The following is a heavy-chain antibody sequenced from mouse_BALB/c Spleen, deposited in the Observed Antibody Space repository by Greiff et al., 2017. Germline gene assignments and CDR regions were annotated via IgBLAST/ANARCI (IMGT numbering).Heavy chain of an antibody. J-gene: IGHJ2*01. CDR1: GFTFSSYG. CDR3: ARGPYYYGSSYFDY. D-gene: IGHD1-1*01. V-gene: IGHV5-6-3*01. Sequence: EVKVVESGGGLVQPGGSLKLSCAASGFTFSSYGMSWVRQTPDKRLELVATINSNGGSTYYPDSVKGRFTISRDNAKNTLYLQMSSLKSEDTAMYYCARGPYYYGSSYFDYWGQGTTLTVSS. CDR2: INSNGGST.